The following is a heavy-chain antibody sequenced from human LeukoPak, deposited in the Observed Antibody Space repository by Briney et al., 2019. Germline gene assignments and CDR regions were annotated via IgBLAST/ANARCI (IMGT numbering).Heavy chain of an antibody. V-gene: IGHV4-39*01. J-gene: IGHJ4*02. CDR3: ASTKLGYSSGWH. Sequence: SDTLSLTCTVSGGSISSSYSWGWIRQPPGKGLEWIGNIYYTGSTYYNSSLKSRVTISVDTSKNQFSLKLSSVTASDTAIYYCASTKLGYSSGWHWGQGTLVTVSS. D-gene: IGHD6-19*01. CDR1: GGSISSSYS. CDR2: IYYTGST.